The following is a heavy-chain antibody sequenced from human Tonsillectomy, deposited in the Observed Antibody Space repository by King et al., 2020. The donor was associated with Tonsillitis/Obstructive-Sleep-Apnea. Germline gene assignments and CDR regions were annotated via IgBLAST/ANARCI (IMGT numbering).Heavy chain of an antibody. CDR3: AGDPTSITAWGY. D-gene: IGHD1-20*01. J-gene: IGHJ4*02. CDR2: IYTADRT. V-gene: IGHV3-53*01. Sequence: QLVQSGGGLVQPGGSLTLSCAASGFSVSYNYMSWVRQAPGKGLEWVSGIYTADRTDYADSVKGRFNISRDNSQNTLFLQLNSLRVEDTAMYYCAGDPTSITAWGYWGQGALVTVSS. CDR1: GFSVSYNY.